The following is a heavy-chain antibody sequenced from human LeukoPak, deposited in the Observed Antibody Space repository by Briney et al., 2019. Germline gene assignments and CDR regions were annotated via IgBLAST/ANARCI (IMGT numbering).Heavy chain of an antibody. Sequence: QPGGSLRLSCAASGFTFSSYAMSWVRQAPGKGLEWVSGISGSGGSTYYADSVKGRFTISRDNSKNSLYLQMNSLRTEDTALYYCAKSGSVAADYYYYYYMDVWGKGTTVTVSS. CDR2: ISGSGGST. CDR1: GFTFSSYA. D-gene: IGHD3-10*01. J-gene: IGHJ6*03. CDR3: AKSGSVAADYYYYYYMDV. V-gene: IGHV3-23*01.